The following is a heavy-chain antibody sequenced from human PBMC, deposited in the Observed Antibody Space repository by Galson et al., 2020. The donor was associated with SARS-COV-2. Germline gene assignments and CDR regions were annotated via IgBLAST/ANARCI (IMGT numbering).Heavy chain of an antibody. J-gene: IGHJ4*02. CDR1: GYTFTGYY. V-gene: IGHV1-2*02. D-gene: IGHD3-9*01. CDR3: AIAKLRFFDWLSD. Sequence: ASVKVSCKVSGYTFTGYYIHWVRQAPGQGLEWMGWINPNSGDTDYTQNFQGRVTMTRDTSISTAYMEMSRLRSDDSAAYYCAIAKLRFFDWLSDWGQGTQVTVSS. CDR2: INPNSGDT.